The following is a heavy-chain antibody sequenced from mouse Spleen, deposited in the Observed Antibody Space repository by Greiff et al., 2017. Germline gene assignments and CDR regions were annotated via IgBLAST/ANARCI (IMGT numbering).Heavy chain of an antibody. CDR1: GFTFSSYG. CDR3: ARQGDVAY. D-gene: IGHD3-3*01. J-gene: IGHJ3*01. Sequence: QLVESGGDLVKPGGSLKLSCAASGFTFSSYGMSWVRQTPDKRLEWVATISSGGSYTYYPDSVKGRFTISRDNAKNTLYLQMSSLKSEDTAMYYCARQGDVAYWGQGTLVTVSA. V-gene: IGHV5-6*01. CDR2: ISSGGSYT.